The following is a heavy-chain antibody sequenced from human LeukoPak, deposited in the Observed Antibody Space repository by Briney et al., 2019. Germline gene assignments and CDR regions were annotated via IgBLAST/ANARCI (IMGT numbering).Heavy chain of an antibody. V-gene: IGHV3-43*02. CDR1: GFSFDDFA. CDR2: ISGDGGST. D-gene: IGHD6-19*01. Sequence: GGSLRLSCAASGFSFDDFAMHWVRQAPGKSLEWVSLISGDGGSTKYADSVKGRFTISRDNSKNSLYLQMNSLRTEDSALYYCASPGSGWYCFDYWGQGTLVTVSS. CDR3: ASPGSGWYCFDY. J-gene: IGHJ4*02.